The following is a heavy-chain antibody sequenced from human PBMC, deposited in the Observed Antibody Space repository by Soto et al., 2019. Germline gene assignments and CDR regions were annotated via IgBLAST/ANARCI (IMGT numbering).Heavy chain of an antibody. D-gene: IGHD3-22*01. Sequence: EVQLLESGGGLVQPGGSLRLSCAASGFTFSSYAMSWVRQAPGKGLEWVSAISGSGGSTYYADSVKGRFTISRDNSKNTLSLQMNSLRAEDTAVYYCAKGKGITMLVVVSMDYWGQGTLVTVSS. V-gene: IGHV3-23*01. CDR3: AKGKGITMLVVVSMDY. J-gene: IGHJ4*02. CDR2: ISGSGGST. CDR1: GFTFSSYA.